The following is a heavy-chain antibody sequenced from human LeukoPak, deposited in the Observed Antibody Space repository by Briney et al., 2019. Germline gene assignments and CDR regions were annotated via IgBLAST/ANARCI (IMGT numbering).Heavy chain of an antibody. V-gene: IGHV3-53*01. CDR1: GFTVSSNY. Sequence: GGSLRLSCAASGFTVSSNYMSWARQAPGKGLECVSVIYSGGSTYYADSVKGRFTISRDNSKNTLYLQMNSLRAEDTAVYYCARYPSDQYYFDYWGQGTLVTVSS. CDR3: ARYPSDQYYFDY. J-gene: IGHJ4*02. CDR2: IYSGGST.